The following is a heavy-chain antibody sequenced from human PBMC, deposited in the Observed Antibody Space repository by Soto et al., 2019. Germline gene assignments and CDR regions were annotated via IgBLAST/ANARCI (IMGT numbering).Heavy chain of an antibody. J-gene: IGHJ3*02. CDR3: ARDGRITMIVVVKGSDAFDI. V-gene: IGHV3-48*02. D-gene: IGHD3-22*01. CDR2: ISSSSSTI. CDR1: GFTFSSYS. Sequence: PGGSLRLSCAASGFTFSSYSMNWVRQAPGKGLEWVSYISSSSSTIYYADSVKGRFTISRDNAKNSLYLQMNSLRDEDTAVYYYARDGRITMIVVVKGSDAFDIWGQGTMVTVSS.